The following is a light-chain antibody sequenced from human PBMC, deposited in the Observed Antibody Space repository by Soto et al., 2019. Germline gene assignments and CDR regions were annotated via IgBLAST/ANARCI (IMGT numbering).Light chain of an antibody. CDR2: GAF. V-gene: IGKV3-11*01. J-gene: IGKJ5*01. CDR1: DLLRSSD. Sequence: EIILSQSPGTLSLSPGQRATLSCRASDLLRSSDIAWYQQKRGQAPRLVIYGAFNRATGIPARFSGSGSGTDFTLTISSLEPEDFAVYYCQQRNIWPPVTFGQGTRLEI. CDR3: QQRNIWPPVT.